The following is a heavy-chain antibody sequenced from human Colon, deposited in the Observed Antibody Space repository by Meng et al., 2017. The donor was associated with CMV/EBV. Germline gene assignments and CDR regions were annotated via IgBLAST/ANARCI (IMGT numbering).Heavy chain of an antibody. Sequence: QVQLQESGPGLVKPSGTLSLTCAVAGDSISNSNWWTWVRQSPGKGLEWIGEINPSGNTAYNPSLKRRVTISLDKSKNQFSVMLSFVTAADTAVYYCTGRKVRSTGGQMEWGQGTLVTVSS. CDR2: INPSGNT. D-gene: IGHD2-2*01. CDR3: TGRKVRSTGGQME. V-gene: IGHV4-4*02. CDR1: GDSISNSNW. J-gene: IGHJ4*02.